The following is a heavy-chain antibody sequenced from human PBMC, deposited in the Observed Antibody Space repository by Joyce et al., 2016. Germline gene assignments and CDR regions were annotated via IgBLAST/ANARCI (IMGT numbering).Heavy chain of an antibody. D-gene: IGHD1-26*01. CDR1: GFGYSYYD. J-gene: IGHJ4*02. CDR3: AKEGRSGSFQPFFDY. CDR2: RSYDGSDK. V-gene: IGHV3-30*18. Sequence: QVHLVESGGGVVQPGRSLRLSCAASGFGYSYYDMHWVRQTPGEGLEWVAIRSYDGSDKRYADSVKGRFAISRDNSKNTVYLQMNSLRTEDTAVYYCAKEGRSGSFQPFFDYWGQGTLVTVSS.